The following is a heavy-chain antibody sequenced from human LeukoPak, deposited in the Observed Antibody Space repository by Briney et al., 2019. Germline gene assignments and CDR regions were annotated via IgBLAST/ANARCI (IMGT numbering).Heavy chain of an antibody. Sequence: GGSLRLSCAASGFTVSSNYMSWVRQDPGKGLQWVSIINGSGSFTSYADSVKGRLTISRDNSKNTLFLQMNSLRAEDTAIYYCAKYGPQDSGSSHFDYWGQGALVTVSS. J-gene: IGHJ4*02. D-gene: IGHD1-26*01. CDR3: AKYGPQDSGSSHFDY. CDR1: GFTVSSNY. CDR2: INGSGSFT. V-gene: IGHV3-23*05.